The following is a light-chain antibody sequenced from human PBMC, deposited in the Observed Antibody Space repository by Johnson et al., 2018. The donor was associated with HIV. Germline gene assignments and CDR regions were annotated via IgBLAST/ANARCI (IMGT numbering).Light chain of an antibody. V-gene: IGLV1-51*02. J-gene: IGLJ1*01. CDR1: SSNIGNNY. Sequence: QSVLTQPPSVSAAPGQKVTISCSGSSSNIGNNYVSWYQQLPGTAPKLLIHENNKRPSGIPDRFSGSKSGTSATLGITGLQTGDEADYYCGTWDSSLAPVFGTGTKVTVL. CDR3: GTWDSSLAPV. CDR2: ENN.